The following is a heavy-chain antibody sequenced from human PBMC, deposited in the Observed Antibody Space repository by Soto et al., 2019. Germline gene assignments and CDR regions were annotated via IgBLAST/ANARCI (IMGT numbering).Heavy chain of an antibody. CDR2: ISAYNGNT. CDR1: GYTFTSYG. V-gene: IGHV1-18*01. J-gene: IGHJ4*02. D-gene: IGHD3-3*01. CDR3: ARDRRFLEWLYNFDY. Sequence: QVQLVQSGAEVKKPGASVKVSCKASGYTFTSYGISWVRQAPGQGLEWMGWISAYNGNTNYAQKLHGRVTMTTDTSTSTAYMELRSLRSDDTAVYYCARDRRFLEWLYNFDYWGQGTLVTVSS.